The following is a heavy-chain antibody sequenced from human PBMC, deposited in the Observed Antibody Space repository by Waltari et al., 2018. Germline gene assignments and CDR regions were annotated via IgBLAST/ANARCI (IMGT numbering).Heavy chain of an antibody. CDR3: ARDADFWSGEPVPYAFDI. CDR1: GGTFSSYA. Sequence: QVQLVQSGAEVKKPGSSVKVSCKASGGTFSSYAISWVRQAPGQGLEWMGGFIPSLGIANYAQKFQGRVTITADKSTSTAYMELSSLRSEDTAVYYCARDADFWSGEPVPYAFDIWGQGTMVTVSS. V-gene: IGHV1-69*10. CDR2: FIPSLGIA. J-gene: IGHJ3*02. D-gene: IGHD3-3*01.